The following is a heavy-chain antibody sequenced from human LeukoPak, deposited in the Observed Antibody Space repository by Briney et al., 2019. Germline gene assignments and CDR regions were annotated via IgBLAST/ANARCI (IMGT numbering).Heavy chain of an antibody. CDR1: GGSISSSKW. J-gene: IGHJ4*02. CDR3: ARGDSSGYPDY. V-gene: IGHV4-4*02. Sequence: SQTLSLTCAVSGGSISSSKWWSWVRQPPGKGLERIGEIYHSGSTNYNPSLKSRVTISVDKSKDQFSLKLTSVTAADTAVYYCARGDSSGYPDYWGQGSLVTVSS. CDR2: IYHSGST. D-gene: IGHD3-22*01.